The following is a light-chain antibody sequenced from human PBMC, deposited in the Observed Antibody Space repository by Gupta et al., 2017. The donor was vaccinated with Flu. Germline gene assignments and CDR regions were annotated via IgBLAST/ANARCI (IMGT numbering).Light chain of an antibody. J-gene: IGKJ3*01. V-gene: IGKV3-15*01. CDR2: GAS. Sequence: SVSPGERATLSCRASQSVSSNLAWYQQKPGQAPRLLIYGASTRATGIPARFSGSGSGTEFTLTISSLQSEDFAVYYCQQYNNWPQGRIFTFGPGTKVDIK. CDR3: QQYNNWPQGRIFT. CDR1: QSVSSN.